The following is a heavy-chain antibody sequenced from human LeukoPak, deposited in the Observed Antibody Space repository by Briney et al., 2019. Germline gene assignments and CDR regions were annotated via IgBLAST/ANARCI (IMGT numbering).Heavy chain of an antibody. Sequence: SETLSLTCAVYGGSFSGYYWSWIRQPPGKGREWIGEINHSGSTNYNPSLKSRVTISVDTSKNQFSLKLSSVTAADTAVYYCASQGEWLLLYYWGQGTLVTVSS. V-gene: IGHV4-34*01. CDR2: INHSGST. CDR1: GGSFSGYY. D-gene: IGHD3-3*01. CDR3: ASQGEWLLLYY. J-gene: IGHJ4*02.